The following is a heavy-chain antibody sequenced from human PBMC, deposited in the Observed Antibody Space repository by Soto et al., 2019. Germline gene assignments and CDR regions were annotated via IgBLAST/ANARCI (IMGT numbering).Heavy chain of an antibody. J-gene: IGHJ3*02. CDR1: GFTVSGKKY. Sequence: PGGSLRLSCAAFGFTVSGKKYVAWVRQAPGKGLEWVSALYDLDGTYYADSVKGRFTTSSDSSRTTVYLQMNSLRPDDTAVYSCATWHLQEHAYDIWGQGTMVTVS. V-gene: IGHV3-53*01. CDR3: ATWHLQEHAYDI. D-gene: IGHD1-1*01. CDR2: LYDLDGT.